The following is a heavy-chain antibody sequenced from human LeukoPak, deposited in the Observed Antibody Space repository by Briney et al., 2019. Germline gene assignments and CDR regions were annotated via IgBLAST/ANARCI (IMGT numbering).Heavy chain of an antibody. V-gene: IGHV3-73*01. CDR1: GFTFSGSA. Sequence: GGSLRLSCAASGFTFSGSAMHWVRQASGKGLEWVGRIRSKANSYATAYAASVKGRFTISRDDSKNTAYLQMNSLKTEDTAVYYCARGRFGSSRFDYYMDVWGKGTTVTVSS. J-gene: IGHJ6*03. CDR3: ARGRFGSSRFDYYMDV. D-gene: IGHD3-22*01. CDR2: IRSKANSYAT.